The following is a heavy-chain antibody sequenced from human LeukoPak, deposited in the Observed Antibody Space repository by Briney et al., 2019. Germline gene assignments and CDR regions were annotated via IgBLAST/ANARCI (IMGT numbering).Heavy chain of an antibody. CDR3: AKTRGEYNYYAMDV. D-gene: IGHD2/OR15-2a*01. CDR2: ISCSGGNT. CDR1: GFTFSSYA. V-gene: IGHV3-23*01. Sequence: GGSLRLSCAVSGFTFSSYAMAWVRQAPGKGPECVSGISCSGGNTYYADSVKGRFTISRDNSKNTLYLQMNSLRAEDTALYYCAKTRGEYNYYAMDVWGQGTTVTVSS. J-gene: IGHJ6*02.